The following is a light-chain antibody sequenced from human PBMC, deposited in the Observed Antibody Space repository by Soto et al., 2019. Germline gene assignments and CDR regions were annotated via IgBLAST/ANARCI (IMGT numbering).Light chain of an antibody. Sequence: QSVLTQPPSVSAAPGQKVTISCSGGISNIGNNYVSWYQQLPGSAPKLLIYSNAIRPSGVPDRFSDSKSGTSASLAITGLRAEDEADYYCQSYDSSLSNYVLGTGTKVTVL. CDR1: ISNIGNNY. CDR3: QSYDSSLSNYV. CDR2: SNA. V-gene: IGLV1-40*01. J-gene: IGLJ1*01.